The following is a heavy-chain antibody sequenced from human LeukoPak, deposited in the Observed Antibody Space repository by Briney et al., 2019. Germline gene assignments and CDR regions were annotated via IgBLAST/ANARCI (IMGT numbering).Heavy chain of an antibody. D-gene: IGHD3-3*01. CDR3: AGRAYDFWSGYLD. CDR1: GGTFSSYA. J-gene: IGHJ4*02. CDR2: IIPIFGTA. V-gene: IGHV1-69*05. Sequence: SVKVSCKASGGTFSSYAISWVRQAPGQGLEWMGGIIPIFGTANYAQKFQGRVTITTDESTSTAYMELSSLRSEDTAVYYCAGRAYDFWSGYLDWGQGTLVTVSS.